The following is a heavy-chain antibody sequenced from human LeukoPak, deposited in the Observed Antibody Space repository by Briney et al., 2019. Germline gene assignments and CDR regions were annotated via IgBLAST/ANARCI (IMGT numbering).Heavy chain of an antibody. V-gene: IGHV1-18*01. D-gene: IGHD3-22*01. Sequence: GASVKVSCKASGYTFTSYDITWVRQAPGQGLEWMGWINAYNGNTKYSQKFQGRVTITRDTSASTAYMELSSLRSEDTAVYYCARVYDSSATVAFDIWGQGTMVTVSS. CDR2: INAYNGNT. CDR1: GYTFTSYD. CDR3: ARVYDSSATVAFDI. J-gene: IGHJ3*02.